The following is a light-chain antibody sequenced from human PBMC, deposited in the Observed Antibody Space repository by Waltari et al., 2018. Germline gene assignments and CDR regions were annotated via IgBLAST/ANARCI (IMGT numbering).Light chain of an antibody. CDR2: DVR. V-gene: IGLV2-14*01. Sequence: QSGLTQPASVSGSPGQPITISCIGTSSDIGAYDYVSWYQQHPGKAPKLLIYDVRDRPSGGSHRFSGSKSGNAASLTISGLQAEDEATYYCSSPTTRSTQVFGSGTKVTV. CDR3: SSPTTRSTQV. CDR1: SSDIGAYDY. J-gene: IGLJ1*01.